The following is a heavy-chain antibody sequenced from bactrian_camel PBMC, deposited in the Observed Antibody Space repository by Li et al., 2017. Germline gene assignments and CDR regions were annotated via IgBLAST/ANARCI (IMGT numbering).Heavy chain of an antibody. CDR2: IYTGSGHV. V-gene: IGHV3S1*01. D-gene: IGHD2*01. CDR3: AVVGPACDY. J-gene: IGHJ4*01. Sequence: QLVESGGGSVRAGESLTLSCAASGYTPTIGCMIWFRQAPGKEREGVATIYTGSGHVWHYADSVKGRFTISQDDAKRTLYLQMNSLKSEDTAVYYCAVVGPACDYWGQGTQVTVS. CDR1: GYTPTIGC.